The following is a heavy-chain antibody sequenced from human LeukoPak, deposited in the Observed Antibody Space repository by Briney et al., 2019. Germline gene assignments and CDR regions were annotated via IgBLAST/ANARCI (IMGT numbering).Heavy chain of an antibody. V-gene: IGHV3-23*01. J-gene: IGHJ4*02. CDR3: AKCGFPGYEKSFDY. CDR1: GFTFSNYA. Sequence: GGSLRLSCAVSGFTFSNYAMSWVRQAPGKGLEWVSGISGSSGPTYYADSVKGRFTISRDNSKNTLYLQMNSLRAEDTAVYYCAKCGFPGYEKSFDYWGRGTLVTVSS. D-gene: IGHD5-12*01. CDR2: ISGSSGPT.